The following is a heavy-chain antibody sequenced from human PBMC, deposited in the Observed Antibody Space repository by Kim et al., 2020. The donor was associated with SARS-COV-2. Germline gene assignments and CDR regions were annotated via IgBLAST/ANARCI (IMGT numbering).Heavy chain of an antibody. CDR2: INPNSGGT. CDR3: AREYVVVPAAMRGSSSYYYYGMDV. CDR1: GYTFTGYY. D-gene: IGHD2-2*01. Sequence: ASVKVSCKASGYTFTGYYMHWVRQAPGQGLEWMGWINPNSGGTNYAQKFQGWVTMTRDTSISTAYMELSRLRSDDTAVYYCAREYVVVPAAMRGSSSYYYYGMDVWGQGTTVTVSS. V-gene: IGHV1-2*04. J-gene: IGHJ6*02.